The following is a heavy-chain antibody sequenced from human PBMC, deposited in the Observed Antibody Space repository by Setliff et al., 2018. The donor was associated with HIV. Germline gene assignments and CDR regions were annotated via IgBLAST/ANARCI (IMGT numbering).Heavy chain of an antibody. V-gene: IGHV1-69*16. CDR1: GGTFNTYT. CDR3: ARAPRLTMIRGVFDY. Sequence: VASVKVSCKASGGTFNTYTITWVRQATGQGLEWMGGIIPFTGTTNYAQKFQGRVTITTDESRSIVYMEVSSLRSEDTAVYYCARAPRLTMIRGVFDYWGQATLVTVSS. D-gene: IGHD3-10*01. J-gene: IGHJ4*02. CDR2: IIPFTGTT.